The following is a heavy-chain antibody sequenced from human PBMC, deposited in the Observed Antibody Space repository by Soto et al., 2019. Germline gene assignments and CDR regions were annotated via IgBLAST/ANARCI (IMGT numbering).Heavy chain of an antibody. CDR2: IYYSGST. CDR3: ARQPIVVVVAATNWFDP. J-gene: IGHJ5*02. Sequence: PSETLSLTCPVSGGSIISSSYYRGWIRQPPGKGLEWIGSIYYSGSTYYNPSLKSRVTISVDTSKNQFSLKLSSVTAADTAVYYCARQPIVVVVAATNWFDPWGQGTLVT. V-gene: IGHV4-39*01. CDR1: GGSIISSSYY. D-gene: IGHD2-15*01.